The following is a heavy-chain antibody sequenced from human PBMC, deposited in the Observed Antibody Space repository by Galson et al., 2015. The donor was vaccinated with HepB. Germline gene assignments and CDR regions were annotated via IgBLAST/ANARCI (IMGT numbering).Heavy chain of an antibody. V-gene: IGHV1-18*04. CDR1: GYTFTAYG. J-gene: IGHJ4*02. Sequence: SVKVSCKASGYTFTAYGINWVRQAPGQGLEWMGWVSTFNGKTKYTQKMQGRVAMTTDTSSSTAYMELRSLRPDDTAVYYCVRGVAVATSYYFDSWGQGTLVTVSS. CDR3: VRGVAVATSYYFDS. CDR2: VSTFNGKT. D-gene: IGHD6-19*01.